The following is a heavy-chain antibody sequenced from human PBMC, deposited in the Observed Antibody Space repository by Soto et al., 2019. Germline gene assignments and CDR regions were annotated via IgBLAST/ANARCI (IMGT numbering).Heavy chain of an antibody. Sequence: EAQLAESGGGLVQPGRSLRLSCAASGFTFEDHAMHWVRQAPGKGLEWVSGISWDSGKIAYADSVKGRFTISRDNAKHSRYLQMNSLRADDTAVYYCVKDKSNAELSVYYYNGLDVWGQGTTVTVSS. V-gene: IGHV3-9*01. CDR3: VKDKSNAELSVYYYNGLDV. CDR2: ISWDSGKI. D-gene: IGHD1-7*01. CDR1: GFTFEDHA. J-gene: IGHJ6*02.